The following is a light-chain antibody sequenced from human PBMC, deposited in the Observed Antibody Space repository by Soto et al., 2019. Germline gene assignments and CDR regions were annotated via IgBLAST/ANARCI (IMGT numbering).Light chain of an antibody. J-gene: IGKJ1*01. CDR2: GAS. V-gene: IGKV3D-15*01. CDR3: HQYHYWWT. CDR1: QNIHSN. Sequence: EIVMTQSPATLSVSPGESATLSCRASQNIHSNLAWYQQKPGQAPRLLIYGASSRATGIPDRFSGSGSGTDFTLTISSLQSEDFAVYYCHQYHYWWTFGQGTKVDIK.